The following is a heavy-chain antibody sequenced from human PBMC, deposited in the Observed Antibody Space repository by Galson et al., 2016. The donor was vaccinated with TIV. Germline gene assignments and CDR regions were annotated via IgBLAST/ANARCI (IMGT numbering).Heavy chain of an antibody. J-gene: IGHJ4*02. CDR1: GNIFTRDY. V-gene: IGHV1-46*03. Sequence: SVKVSCKASGNIFTRDYVHWVRQAPGQGLEWMGVIDPTYGGTTFAQKFQALVTMNRETSTSTVYMEVSGLKSDHTAVYYYIRDLGRLRDFWGQGTLVTVSS. CDR3: IRDLGRLRDF. D-gene: IGHD7-27*01. CDR2: IDPTYGGT.